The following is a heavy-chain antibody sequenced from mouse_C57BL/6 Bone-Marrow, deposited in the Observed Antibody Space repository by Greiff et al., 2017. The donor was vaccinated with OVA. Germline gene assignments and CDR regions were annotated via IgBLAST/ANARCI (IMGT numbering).Heavy chain of an antibody. V-gene: IGHV1-78*01. D-gene: IGHD1-1*01. CDR1: GYTFTDHT. CDR3: ARGENCGSSYGYFDV. J-gene: IGHJ1*03. Sequence: VQLLQSDAELVKPGASVKISCKASGYTFTDHTINWMKQRHEQGLEWIGYIYPRDGSTKYNEKFKGKATLTADKSSSTAYMQLNSLTSEDTAVYFCARGENCGSSYGYFDVWGTGTTVTVSS. CDR2: IYPRDGST.